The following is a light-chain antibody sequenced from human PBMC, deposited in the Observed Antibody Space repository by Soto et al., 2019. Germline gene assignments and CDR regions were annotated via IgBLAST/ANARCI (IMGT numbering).Light chain of an antibody. CDR1: QSIGTW. CDR3: QQYNTYLLT. V-gene: IGKV1-5*01. Sequence: EIQMTQSPSSLSASVGDRVTITCRASQSIGTWLAWYQQKPGKAPKVLIYDASSLESGVPSRFSGSGTGTEFTLTISSXQPDDFATYYCQQYNTYLLTFGGGTKVDIK. J-gene: IGKJ4*01. CDR2: DAS.